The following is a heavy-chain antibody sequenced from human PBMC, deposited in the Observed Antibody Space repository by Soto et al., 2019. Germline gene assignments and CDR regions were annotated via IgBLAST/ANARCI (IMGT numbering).Heavy chain of an antibody. V-gene: IGHV3-23*01. CDR1: GFTFSSYA. Sequence: PGGSLRLSCAASGFTFSSYAMSWVRRAPGKGLEWVSAISGSGGSTYYADSVKGRFTISRDNSKNTLYLQMNSLRAEDTAVYYCAKDQVAAADNYYYYGMDVWGQGTTVTVSS. CDR3: AKDQVAAADNYYYYGMDV. D-gene: IGHD6-13*01. J-gene: IGHJ6*02. CDR2: ISGSGGST.